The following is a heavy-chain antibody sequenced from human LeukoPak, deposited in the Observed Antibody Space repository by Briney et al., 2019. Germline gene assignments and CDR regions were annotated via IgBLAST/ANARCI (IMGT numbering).Heavy chain of an antibody. D-gene: IGHD2-2*01. CDR3: AAEYQLVNTFDI. V-gene: IGHV4-59*01. CDR1: TGSLWNYY. Sequence: MPSETLSLTCTVSTGSLWNYYGRCIRQPPGKGLEWIGYIHYTGTTNYNPSLKSRVTLSLDTSKNQLSLKLNSVTAADAAVYYCAAEYQLVNTFDIWGQGTIISVSS. J-gene: IGHJ3*02. CDR2: IHYTGTT.